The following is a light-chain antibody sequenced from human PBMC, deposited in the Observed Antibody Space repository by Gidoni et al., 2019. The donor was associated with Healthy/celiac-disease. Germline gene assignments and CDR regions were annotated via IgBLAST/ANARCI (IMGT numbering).Light chain of an antibody. CDR1: PSISSY. CDR3: QQSYSTPT. CDR2: AAS. Sequence: DIQMTQSPSSLSASVGDRVTITCRASPSISSYLNWYQQKPGKAPKLLIYAASSLQSGVPSRFSGSGSGTDFTLTISSLQPEDFATYYCQQSYSTPTFGQGTQLEIK. V-gene: IGKV1-39*01. J-gene: IGKJ2*01.